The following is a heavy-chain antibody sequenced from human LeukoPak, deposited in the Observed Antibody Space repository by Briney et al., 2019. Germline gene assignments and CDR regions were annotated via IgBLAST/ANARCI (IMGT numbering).Heavy chain of an antibody. D-gene: IGHD3-10*01. CDR1: GFTFSSYA. Sequence: GESLRPSCAVSGFTFSSYAMGWVRHAPGKGLGWVSAIIGSGSSTFYAGSGEGRFTLSRDNPKNTLYLQMNRLRAEDTAVYYCAKGAVYYYGSGSYYYYYGMDVWGQGTTVTVSS. CDR2: IIGSGSST. J-gene: IGHJ6*02. V-gene: IGHV3-23*01. CDR3: AKGAVYYYGSGSYYYYYGMDV.